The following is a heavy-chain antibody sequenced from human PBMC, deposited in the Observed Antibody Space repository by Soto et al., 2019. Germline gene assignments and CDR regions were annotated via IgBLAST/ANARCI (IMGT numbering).Heavy chain of an antibody. Sequence: QVQLLQSGAEVKKPGASVKVSCKASGYTFTNYYMHWVRQAPGQGLEWMGIIYPSGGSTRNEQKFQVRFTMTRDTSTSTVYMELSSLRSEDTAVYYCARDFSGPMDYWGRGTLITVSS. CDR3: ARDFSGPMDY. D-gene: IGHD3-10*01. CDR2: IYPSGGST. J-gene: IGHJ4*02. V-gene: IGHV1-46*01. CDR1: GYTFTNYY.